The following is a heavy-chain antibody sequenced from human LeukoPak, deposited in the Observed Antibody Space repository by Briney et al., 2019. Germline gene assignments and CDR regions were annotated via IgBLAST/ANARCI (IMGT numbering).Heavy chain of an antibody. Sequence: PGGSLRLSCAASGFTFDDYGMSWVRQAPGKGLEWVSGINWNGGSTGYADSVKGRFTISRDNAKNSLYLQMNSLRAEDTALYYCARGMRATNYYYYMDVWGKGTTVTVSS. CDR3: ARGMRATNYYYYMDV. V-gene: IGHV3-20*04. CDR2: INWNGGST. D-gene: IGHD5-12*01. J-gene: IGHJ6*03. CDR1: GFTFDDYG.